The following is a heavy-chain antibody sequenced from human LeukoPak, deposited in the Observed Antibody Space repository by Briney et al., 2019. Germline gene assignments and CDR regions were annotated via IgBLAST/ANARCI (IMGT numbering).Heavy chain of an antibody. D-gene: IGHD4-17*01. Sequence: GGSLRLSCAASGFTFSNAWMSWVRQAPGKGLEWVGRIKSKTDGGTTDYAAPVKGRFTISRDDSNNTLYLQMNSLKTEDTAVYYCTRRTVTTVQLDYWGQGTLVTVSS. V-gene: IGHV3-15*01. CDR2: IKSKTDGGTT. J-gene: IGHJ4*02. CDR3: TRRTVTTVQLDY. CDR1: GFTFSNAW.